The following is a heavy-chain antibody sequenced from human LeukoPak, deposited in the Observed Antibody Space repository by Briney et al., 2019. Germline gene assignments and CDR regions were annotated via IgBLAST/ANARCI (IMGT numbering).Heavy chain of an antibody. CDR3: AKGRVTTVTTGIDY. V-gene: IGHV3-33*06. D-gene: IGHD4-11*01. J-gene: IGHJ4*02. Sequence: PGRSLRLSCAASGFTFSSYGMHWVRQAPGKGLEWLAVIWYDGSNKYYADSVKGRFTISRDNSKNTLYLQMNSLRAEDTAVYYCAKGRVTTVTTGIDYWGQGTLVTVSS. CDR2: IWYDGSNK. CDR1: GFTFSSYG.